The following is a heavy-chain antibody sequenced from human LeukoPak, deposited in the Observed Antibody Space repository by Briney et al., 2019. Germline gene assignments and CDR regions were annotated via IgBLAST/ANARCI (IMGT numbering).Heavy chain of an antibody. Sequence: PGRSLRLSCAASGFTFSKHGMHWVRQAPGKGLEWVAVIWYDGSNKYYSDSVKGRFTISRDNSKNTLYLQMNSLRAEDTAIYHCARDITARYPHYWGRGTLVTVSS. D-gene: IGHD6-6*01. CDR1: GFTFSKHG. CDR2: IWYDGSNK. V-gene: IGHV3-33*01. CDR3: ARDITARYPHY. J-gene: IGHJ4*02.